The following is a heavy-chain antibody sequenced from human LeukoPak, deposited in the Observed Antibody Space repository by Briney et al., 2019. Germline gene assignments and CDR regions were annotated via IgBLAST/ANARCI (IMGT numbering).Heavy chain of an antibody. CDR1: GFTFSSYV. J-gene: IGHJ4*02. D-gene: IGHD6-19*01. Sequence: GGSLRLSCAASGFTFSSYVMSWVRQAPGKGLEWVSALSSSGGSTYYADSAKGRFTISRDNSKDTLYLQMNSLRAEDTAVYYCAKCDDSGWCEPLDYWGQGTLVTVSS. V-gene: IGHV3-23*01. CDR3: AKCDDSGWCEPLDY. CDR2: LSSSGGST.